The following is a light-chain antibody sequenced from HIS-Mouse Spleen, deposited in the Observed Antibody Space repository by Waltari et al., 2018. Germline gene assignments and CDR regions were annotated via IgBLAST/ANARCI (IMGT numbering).Light chain of an antibody. CDR3: QQYDNLPMYT. Sequence: DIQMTQSPSSLSASVGDRVTITCQSSQDIINYLNWYQQKPGKAPKLLIYDASNLETGVPSRLSGSGSGTDFTFTISSLQPEDIATYYCQQYDNLPMYTFGQGTKLEIK. CDR2: DAS. V-gene: IGKV1-33*01. J-gene: IGKJ2*01. CDR1: QDIINY.